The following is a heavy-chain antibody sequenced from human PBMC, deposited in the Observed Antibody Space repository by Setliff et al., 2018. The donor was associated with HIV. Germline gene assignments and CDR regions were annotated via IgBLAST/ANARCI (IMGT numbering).Heavy chain of an antibody. J-gene: IGHJ4*02. CDR1: GYSFASYW. D-gene: IGHD6-13*01. Sequence: PGESLKISCQGFGYSFASYWIGWVRQMPGEELQWMAIIYPGDSDTRYSPSFQGQVTISADKSISTAYLQWSSLKASDTAMYYCARRMWQQDSKFMYYFDYWGQGTLVTVSS. CDR2: IYPGDSDT. V-gene: IGHV5-51*01. CDR3: ARRMWQQDSKFMYYFDY.